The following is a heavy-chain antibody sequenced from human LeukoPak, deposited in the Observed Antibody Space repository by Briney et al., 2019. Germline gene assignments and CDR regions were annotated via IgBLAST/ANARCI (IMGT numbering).Heavy chain of an antibody. J-gene: IGHJ4*02. D-gene: IGHD3-9*01. CDR3: ARLTSNYDILTGYDDYKYFDY. CDR1: GGSISSSNW. Sequence: MSSGTLSLTCAVSGGSISSSNWWSGVRQPPGKGLEWIGEINHSGSTNYNPSLKSRVTISVDKSKNQFSLKLSSVTAADTAVYYCARLTSNYDILTGYDDYKYFDYWGQGTLVTVSS. V-gene: IGHV4-4*02. CDR2: INHSGST.